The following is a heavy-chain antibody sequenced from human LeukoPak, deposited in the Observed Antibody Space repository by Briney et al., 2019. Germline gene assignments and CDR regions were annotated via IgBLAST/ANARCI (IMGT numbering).Heavy chain of an antibody. CDR3: AREGAVAGGFDY. D-gene: IGHD6-19*01. CDR2: IYYSGST. Sequence: PSETLSLTCTVSGGSISSYYWSWIRQPPGMGLEWIGYIYYSGSTNYNPSLKSRVTISVDTSKNQFSLKLSSVTAADTAVYYCAREGAVAGGFDYWGQGTLVTVSS. V-gene: IGHV4-59*01. CDR1: GGSISSYY. J-gene: IGHJ4*02.